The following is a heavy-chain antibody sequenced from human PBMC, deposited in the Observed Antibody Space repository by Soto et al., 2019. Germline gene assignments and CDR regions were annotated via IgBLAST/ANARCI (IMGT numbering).Heavy chain of an antibody. V-gene: IGHV3-23*01. CDR3: AKVDGGITMIVVVYYYFDY. J-gene: IGHJ4*02. CDR2: ISRSGGST. Sequence: HPGGSLRLSCAASGFTFSSYAMSWVRQAPGKGLEWVSGISRSGGSTSYADSVKGRFTISRDYSKNTLYLQMNSLRAEDTAVYYCAKVDGGITMIVVVYYYFDYWGQGVLVNVSS. D-gene: IGHD3-22*01. CDR1: GFTFSSYA.